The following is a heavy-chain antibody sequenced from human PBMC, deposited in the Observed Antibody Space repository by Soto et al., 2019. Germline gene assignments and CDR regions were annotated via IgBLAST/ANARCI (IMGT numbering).Heavy chain of an antibody. D-gene: IGHD3-10*01. J-gene: IGHJ6*02. Sequence: GASVKVSCKASGYTFTGYYMHWVRQAPGQGLEWMGWINPNSGGTNYAQKFQGWVTMTRDTSISTAYMELSRLRSDDTAVYSCARGSLVRGVITQYYYYGMDVWGQGTTVTVSS. V-gene: IGHV1-2*04. CDR3: ARGSLVRGVITQYYYYGMDV. CDR1: GYTFTGYY. CDR2: INPNSGGT.